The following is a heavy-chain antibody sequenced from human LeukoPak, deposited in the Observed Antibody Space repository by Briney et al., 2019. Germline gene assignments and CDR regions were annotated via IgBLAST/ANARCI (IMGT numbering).Heavy chain of an antibody. V-gene: IGHV1-2*02. CDR3: ARDGPSGVDY. Sequence: RASVKVSCTASKYTFTDYYLHWVRQAPGQGLEWMGWINPNTGGANFAQKFQGRVTMTRDTSISTAYMDLSRLRSDDTAVYYCARDGPSGVDYWGQGTLVTVSS. D-gene: IGHD3-10*01. CDR1: KYTFTDYY. J-gene: IGHJ4*02. CDR2: INPNTGGA.